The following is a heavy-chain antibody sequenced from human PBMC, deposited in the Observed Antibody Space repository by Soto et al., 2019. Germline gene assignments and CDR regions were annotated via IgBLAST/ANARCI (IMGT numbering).Heavy chain of an antibody. CDR1: GGSISRYY. J-gene: IGHJ4*02. CDR2: IYYSGST. CDR3: ARSLRLRSKPQEFDY. D-gene: IGHD5-12*01. V-gene: IGHV4-59*01. Sequence: SETLSLTCTVSGGSISRYYWSWIRQPPGKGLEWIGYIYYSGSTNYNPSLKSRVTISVDTSKNQFSLKLSSVTAADTAVYYCARSLRLRSKPQEFDYWGQGTLVTVSS.